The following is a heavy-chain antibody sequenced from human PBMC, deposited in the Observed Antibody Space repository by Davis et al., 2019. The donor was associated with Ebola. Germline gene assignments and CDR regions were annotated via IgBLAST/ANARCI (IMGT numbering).Heavy chain of an antibody. J-gene: IGHJ4*02. Sequence: GESLKISCAASGFTFSNFWMHWVRQGPGKGLVWVSRISSDGSGPAYADSVKGRFTISRDNAKSTVYLQMNSLGAEDTAVYYCARSGCHSFGQNWGQGTLVTVSS. CDR3: ARSGCHSFGQN. CDR1: GFTFSNFW. CDR2: ISSDGSGP. D-gene: IGHD5-18*01. V-gene: IGHV3-74*03.